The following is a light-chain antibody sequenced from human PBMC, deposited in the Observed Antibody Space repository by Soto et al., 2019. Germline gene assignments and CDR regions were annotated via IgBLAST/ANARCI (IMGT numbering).Light chain of an antibody. CDR2: DAS. Sequence: DIQMTQSPSTLSASVGDRVTITFLASQSISSWLAWYQQKPGKAPKLLIYDASSLESGVPSRFSGSGSGTEFTLTISRLEPEDFAVYYCQQYGSSPLNFGGGTKVDIK. CDR3: QQYGSSPLN. V-gene: IGKV1-5*01. CDR1: QSISSW. J-gene: IGKJ4*01.